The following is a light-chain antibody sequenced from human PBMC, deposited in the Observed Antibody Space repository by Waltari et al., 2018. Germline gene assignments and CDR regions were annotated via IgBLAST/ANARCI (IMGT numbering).Light chain of an antibody. Sequence: IHMTHSTFSLSASIGDRVTITCRPRKDIRKNLSWFQERPGKAPKLLIYDASNLEAGVPSRFSGTGSGTDFSLTISSLQPEDSATYYCQHYNNLPYTFSRGTKLQIK. J-gene: IGKJ2*01. V-gene: IGKV1-33*01. CDR3: QHYNNLPYT. CDR2: DAS. CDR1: KDIRKN.